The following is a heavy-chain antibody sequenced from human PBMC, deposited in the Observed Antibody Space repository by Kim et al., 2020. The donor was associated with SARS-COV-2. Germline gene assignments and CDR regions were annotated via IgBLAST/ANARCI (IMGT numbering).Heavy chain of an antibody. Sequence: SETLSLTCTVSGGSISSYYWSWIRQPPGKGLEWIGYIYYSGSTNYNPSLKSRVTISVDTSKNQFSLKLSSVTAADTAVYYCAAFGDYEISRLWLGSFDYWGQGTLVTVSS. CDR1: GGSISSYY. V-gene: IGHV4-59*01. CDR3: AAFGDYEISRLWLGSFDY. J-gene: IGHJ4*02. D-gene: IGHD4-17*01. CDR2: IYYSGST.